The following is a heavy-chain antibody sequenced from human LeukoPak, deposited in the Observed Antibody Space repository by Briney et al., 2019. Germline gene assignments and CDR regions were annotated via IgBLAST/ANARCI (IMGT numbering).Heavy chain of an antibody. Sequence: SETLSLTCTVSGGSLCSYHWRWIRHPPRKGLVWVANIYHTGSNNYNPSLSGRVTISIETAKNQCSLKQTPVSAADTAVYYCARRGRNSSGWQDYLWGQGTLVTVSS. CDR1: GGSLCSYH. CDR2: IYHTGSN. CDR3: ARRGRNSSGWQDYL. J-gene: IGHJ4*02. D-gene: IGHD6-25*01. V-gene: IGHV4-59*01.